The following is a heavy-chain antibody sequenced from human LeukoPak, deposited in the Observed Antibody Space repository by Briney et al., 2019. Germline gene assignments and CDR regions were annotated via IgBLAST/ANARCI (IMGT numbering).Heavy chain of an antibody. CDR1: GFTFDDYA. CDR2: ISWNSGSI. D-gene: IGHD2-2*01. Sequence: GGSLRLSCAASGFTFDDYAMHWVRQAPGKGLEWVSGISWNSGSIGYADSVKGRFTISRDNAKNSLYLQMNSLRAEDTAVYYCARDFVVPAAIGYYYYYYGMDVWGQGTTVTVSS. V-gene: IGHV3-9*01. J-gene: IGHJ6*02. CDR3: ARDFVVPAAIGYYYYYYGMDV.